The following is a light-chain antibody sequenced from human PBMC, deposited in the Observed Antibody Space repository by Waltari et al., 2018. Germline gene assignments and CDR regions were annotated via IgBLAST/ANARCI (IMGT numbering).Light chain of an antibody. Sequence: QSARTQPASVSGSPGQSITLSCTGTSSDVGRYNLVSWYQQHQGKAPKLMIYEVSKRPSGVSNRFSGSKSGNTASLTISGLQAEDEADYYCCSYAGSSTSVFGTGTKVTVL. CDR1: SSDVGRYNL. V-gene: IGLV2-23*02. CDR2: EVS. CDR3: CSYAGSSTSV. J-gene: IGLJ1*01.